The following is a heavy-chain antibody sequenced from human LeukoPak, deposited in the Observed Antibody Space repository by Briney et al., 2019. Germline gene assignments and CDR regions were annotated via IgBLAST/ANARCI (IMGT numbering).Heavy chain of an antibody. Sequence: LAGGSLRLSCSASGFTFSSYAMHWVRQAPGKGLEYVSAISSNGGSTYYADSVKGRFTISRDNSKTTLCLQMSSLRAEDTAVYYCVKDRGVAAAGFDHWGQGTLVTVSS. J-gene: IGHJ4*02. CDR2: ISSNGGST. D-gene: IGHD6-13*01. V-gene: IGHV3-64D*06. CDR1: GFTFSSYA. CDR3: VKDRGVAAAGFDH.